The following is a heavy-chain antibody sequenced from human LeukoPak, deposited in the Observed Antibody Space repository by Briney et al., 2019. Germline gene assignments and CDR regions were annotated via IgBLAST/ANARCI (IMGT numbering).Heavy chain of an antibody. D-gene: IGHD6-13*01. CDR3: ARDWGQQLMDV. CDR1: GGSISSGGYY. J-gene: IGHJ6*04. CDR2: IYHSGST. V-gene: IGHV4-30-2*01. Sequence: PSETLSLTCTVSGGSISSGGYYWSWIRQPPGKGLEWIGYIYHSGSTYYNPSLKSRVTISVDRSKNQFSLKLSSVTAADTAVYYCARDWGQQLMDVWGKGTTVTVSS.